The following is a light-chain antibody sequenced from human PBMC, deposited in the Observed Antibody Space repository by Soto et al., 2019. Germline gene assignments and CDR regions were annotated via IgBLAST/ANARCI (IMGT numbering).Light chain of an antibody. V-gene: IGKV3-20*01. Sequence: EIVMTQSPATLSVSPGARATLSCRASQSVSSNLAWYQQKPGQAPRLLIYDTSGRATGTPDRFSGSGSGTEFTLTISRLEPEDFAVDYCQQYGSSGTFGQGTKVDIK. CDR3: QQYGSSGT. CDR1: QSVSSN. J-gene: IGKJ1*01. CDR2: DTS.